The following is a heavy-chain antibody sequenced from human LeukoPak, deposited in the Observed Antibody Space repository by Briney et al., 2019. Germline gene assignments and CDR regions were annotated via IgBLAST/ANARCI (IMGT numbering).Heavy chain of an antibody. CDR3: ASSPYYYDSSGQGY. Sequence: PGGSLRLSCAASGFTFSSYGMHWVRQAPGKGLEWVSVIYSGGSTYYAGSVKGRFTISRDNSKNTLYLQMNSLRAEDTAVYYCASSPYYYDSSGQGYWGQGTLVTVSS. CDR1: GFTFSSYG. CDR2: IYSGGST. V-gene: IGHV3-NL1*01. D-gene: IGHD3-22*01. J-gene: IGHJ4*02.